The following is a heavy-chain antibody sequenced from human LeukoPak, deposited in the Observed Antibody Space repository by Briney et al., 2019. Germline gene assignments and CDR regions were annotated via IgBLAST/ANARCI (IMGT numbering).Heavy chain of an antibody. Sequence: PSETLSLTCTVSGGSVTNTNYYWAWIRQPPGEGLEWVSGISGGGGNTYYADSVKGRFTISRDISKNTLYLQMNSLRAEDTAVYYCAKDKVFYYGSGSLSSTKQMPAPFEHWGQGILVTVSS. V-gene: IGHV3-23*01. CDR2: ISGGGGNT. D-gene: IGHD3-10*01. CDR3: AKDKVFYYGSGSLSSTKQMPAPFEH. J-gene: IGHJ4*02. CDR1: GGSVTNTNYY.